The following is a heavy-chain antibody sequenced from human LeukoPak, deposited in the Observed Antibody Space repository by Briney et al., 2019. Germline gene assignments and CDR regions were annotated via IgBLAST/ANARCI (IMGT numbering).Heavy chain of an antibody. V-gene: IGHV1-2*02. CDR1: GYTFTSYD. J-gene: IGHJ4*02. Sequence: ASVKVSCKASGYTFTSYDINWVRQATGQGLEWMGWMNPNSGGTNYAQKFQGRVTMTRDTSISTAYMELSRLRSDDTAVYYCARTRGIQLWLLDYWGQGTLVTVSS. D-gene: IGHD5-18*01. CDR3: ARTRGIQLWLLDY. CDR2: MNPNSGGT.